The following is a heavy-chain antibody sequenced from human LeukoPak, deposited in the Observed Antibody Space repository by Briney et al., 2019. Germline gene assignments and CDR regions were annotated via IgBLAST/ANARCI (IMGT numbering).Heavy chain of an antibody. V-gene: IGHV3-30*02. CDR2: IRYDGSNK. CDR1: GFTFSSYG. Sequence: PGGSLRLSCAASGFTFSSYGMHWVRQAPGKGLEWVAFIRYDGSNKYYADSVKGRFTISRDNSKNTLYLQMNSLRAEDTALYYCARDATTQVGYVYMDVWGKGTTVTISS. CDR3: ARDATTQVGYVYMDV. D-gene: IGHD5-18*01. J-gene: IGHJ6*03.